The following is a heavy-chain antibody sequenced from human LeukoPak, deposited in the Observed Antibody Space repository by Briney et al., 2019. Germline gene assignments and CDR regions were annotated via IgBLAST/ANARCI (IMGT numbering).Heavy chain of an antibody. J-gene: IGHJ4*02. Sequence: GGSLRLSCAASGFTFSDYYMSWIRQAPGKGLEWISYISSRGGTTIYYADSVKGRSTISRDNAKSSLYLQMNSLRAEDTAVYYCARVRGSYSSDYWGQGTLVTVSS. CDR1: GFTFSDYY. D-gene: IGHD1-26*01. V-gene: IGHV3-11*04. CDR3: ARVRGSYSSDY. CDR2: ISSRGGTTI.